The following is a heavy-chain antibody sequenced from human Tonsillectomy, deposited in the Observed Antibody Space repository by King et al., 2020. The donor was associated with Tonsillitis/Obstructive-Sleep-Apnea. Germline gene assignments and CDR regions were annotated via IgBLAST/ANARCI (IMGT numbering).Heavy chain of an antibody. CDR2: ISYDGSNK. V-gene: IGHV3-30*04. J-gene: IGHJ2*01. CDR1: GFTFSSYA. CDR3: ARDGTAHWYFDP. D-gene: IGHD1-1*01. Sequence: VQLVESGGGVVQPGRSLRLSCAASGFTFSSYALHWVRQAPGKGLEWVAIISYDGSNKYYADSVKGRFTISRDTSKNTRYLQMNSLRAEDTAMYYCARDGTAHWYFDPWGRGTLVTVSS.